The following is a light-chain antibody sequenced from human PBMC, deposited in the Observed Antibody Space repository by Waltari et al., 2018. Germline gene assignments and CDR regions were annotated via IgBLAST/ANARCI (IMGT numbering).Light chain of an antibody. CDR3: AAWDDSLLGV. CDR2: SND. J-gene: IGLJ3*02. Sequence: QSVLTQPPSASGPPGQRVTISCSGSSSNIGSNIVNWYQQLPGTAPKLLIYSNDQRPSGVPDRFSGSKSGTSAYLAISGLHSEDEAEYYCAAWDDSLLGVFGGGTKLTVL. CDR1: SSNIGSNI. V-gene: IGLV1-44*01.